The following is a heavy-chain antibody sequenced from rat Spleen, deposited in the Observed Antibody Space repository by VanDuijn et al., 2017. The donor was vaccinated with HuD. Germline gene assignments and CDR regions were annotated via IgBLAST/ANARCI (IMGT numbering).Heavy chain of an antibody. V-gene: IGHV5-22*01. CDR3: GRAYYYGGAFVY. Sequence: EVQLVESGGGLVQPGRSLKLSCAASGFTFSDYYMAWVRQAPWKGLEWVASISYEGSSTYYGDSVKGRFTISRDNAKSTLYLQMNSLRCEDTATYYCGRAYYYGGAFVYWGQGASVTVSS. D-gene: IGHD1-11*01. J-gene: IGHJ4*01. CDR2: ISYEGSST. CDR1: GFTFSDYY.